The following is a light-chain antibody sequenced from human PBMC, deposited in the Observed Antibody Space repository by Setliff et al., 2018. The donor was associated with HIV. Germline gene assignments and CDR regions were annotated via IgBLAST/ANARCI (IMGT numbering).Light chain of an antibody. CDR1: SSDVGGYNS. V-gene: IGLV2-14*03. Sequence: QSALAQPASVSGSPGQSITISCTGTSSDVGGYNSVSWYQQHPDSAPKLMIYDVSNRPSGVSNLFSGSKSGNTASLTISGLQAEDEADYYCSSYTSNSPYVFGTGTRSPS. CDR2: DVS. CDR3: SSYTSNSPYV. J-gene: IGLJ1*01.